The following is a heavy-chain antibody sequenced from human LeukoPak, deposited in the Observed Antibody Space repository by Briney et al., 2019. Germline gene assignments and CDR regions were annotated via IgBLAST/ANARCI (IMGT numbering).Heavy chain of an antibody. CDR1: GGTFSSYA. CDR3: ARATIPTYCGGDCYSDYYYGMDV. CDR2: IIPILGIA. J-gene: IGHJ6*02. V-gene: IGHV1-69*04. D-gene: IGHD2-21*02. Sequence: ASVKVSCKASGGTFSSYAISWVRQAPGQGLEWMGRIIPILGIANYAQKFQGRVTITADKSTSTAYMELSSLRSEDTAVYYCARATIPTYCGGDCYSDYYYGMDVWGQGTTVTVSS.